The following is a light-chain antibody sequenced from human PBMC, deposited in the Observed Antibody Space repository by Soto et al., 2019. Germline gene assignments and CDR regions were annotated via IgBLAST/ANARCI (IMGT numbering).Light chain of an antibody. J-gene: IGKJ2*01. CDR3: QQYSASLYT. Sequence: EIVLTQSPGILSLSPGEGASLFCRASQSLSDRYLSWYQHKPGQSPRLLIYGASTRVPGTPDRFSGSGSGTDYILTITRLEPEDFAVYYCQQYSASLYTFGQGTRLAIK. CDR1: QSLSDRY. V-gene: IGKV3-20*01. CDR2: GAS.